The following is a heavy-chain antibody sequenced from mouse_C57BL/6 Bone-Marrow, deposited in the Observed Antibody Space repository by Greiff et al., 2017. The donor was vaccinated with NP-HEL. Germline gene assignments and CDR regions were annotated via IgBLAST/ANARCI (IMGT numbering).Heavy chain of an antibody. CDR1: GYAFSSSW. J-gene: IGHJ2*01. V-gene: IGHV1-82*01. CDR2: IYPGDGDT. D-gene: IGHD1-1*01. CDR3: AREGTTVAFDY. Sequence: QVQLKESGPELVKPGASVKISCKASGYAFSSSWMNWVKQRPGKGLEWIGRIYPGDGDTNYNGKFKGKATLTADKSSSTAYMQLSSLTSEDSAVYFCAREGTTVAFDYWGQGTTLTVSS.